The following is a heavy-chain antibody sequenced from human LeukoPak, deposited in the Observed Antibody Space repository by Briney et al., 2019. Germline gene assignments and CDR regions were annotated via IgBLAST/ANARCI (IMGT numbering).Heavy chain of an antibody. CDR1: GYTFTGYY. CDR2: INPNSGGT. J-gene: IGHJ4*02. Sequence: ASVKVSCKASGYTFTGYYMHWVRQAPGQGLEWMGWINPNSGGTNYAQKFQGRVTMTRDTSISTAYMELSRLRSDDTAVYYRARGRLVTVTKQGLFFDYWGQGTLVTVSS. CDR3: ARGRLVTVTKQGLFFDY. D-gene: IGHD4-17*01. V-gene: IGHV1-2*02.